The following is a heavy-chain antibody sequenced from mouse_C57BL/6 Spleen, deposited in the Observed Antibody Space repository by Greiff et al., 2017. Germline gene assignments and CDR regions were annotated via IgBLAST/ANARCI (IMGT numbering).Heavy chain of an antibody. V-gene: IGHV1-81*01. CDR2: IYPRSGNT. CDR3: ARSENAYDGGAWFAY. Sequence: VQLQQSGAELARPGASVKLSCKASGYTFTSYGISWVKQRTGQGLEWIGEIYPRSGNTYYNEKFKGKATLTADKSSSTAYMELRSLTSEDSAVYFCARSENAYDGGAWFAYWGQGTLVTVSA. CDR1: GYTFTSYG. J-gene: IGHJ3*01. D-gene: IGHD2-2*01.